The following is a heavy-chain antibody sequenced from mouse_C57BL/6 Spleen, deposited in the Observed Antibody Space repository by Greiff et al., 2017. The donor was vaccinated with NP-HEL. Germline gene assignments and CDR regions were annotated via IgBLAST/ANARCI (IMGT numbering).Heavy chain of an antibody. V-gene: IGHV1-26*01. CDR2: INPNNGGT. J-gene: IGHJ2*01. CDR1: GYTFTDYY. Sequence: VQLQQSGPELVKPGASVKISCKASGYTFTDYYMNWVKQSHGKSLEWIGDINPNNGGTSYNQKFKGKATLTVDKSSSTAYMELRSLTSEDSAVYYCARGGSRRGYYFDYWGQGTTLTVSS. D-gene: IGHD2-4*01. CDR3: ARGGSRRGYYFDY.